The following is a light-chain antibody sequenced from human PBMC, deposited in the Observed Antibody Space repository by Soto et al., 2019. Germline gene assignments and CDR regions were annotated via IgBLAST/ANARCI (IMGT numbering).Light chain of an antibody. CDR2: GAS. CDR1: QGVTTAY. CDR3: QLFGVSHLVS. Sequence: ILLTQSPGILSWSPGEIAPLSSRASQGVTTAYLAWYQHKPGQAPRLLIYGASNRAADIPDRFSGSGYGTAFTLTISRLEPADFAVYSCQLFGVSHLVSFGPGTRVDLK. V-gene: IGKV3-20*01. J-gene: IGKJ3*01.